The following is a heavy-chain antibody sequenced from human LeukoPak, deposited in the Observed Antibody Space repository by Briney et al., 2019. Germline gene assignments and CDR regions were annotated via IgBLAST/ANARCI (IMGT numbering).Heavy chain of an antibody. CDR3: AREDGGSYSNWRYFDY. D-gene: IGHD4-11*01. Sequence: GGSLRLSCAASGFTFSSYTFNWVRQAPGKGLEWVSSIRSSRTYIYYADSMKGRFTISRDNAKNSLYLQMISLRDEDTAVYYCAREDGGSYSNWRYFDYWGQGTLVTVSS. V-gene: IGHV3-21*01. CDR1: GFTFSSYT. J-gene: IGHJ4*02. CDR2: IRSSRTYI.